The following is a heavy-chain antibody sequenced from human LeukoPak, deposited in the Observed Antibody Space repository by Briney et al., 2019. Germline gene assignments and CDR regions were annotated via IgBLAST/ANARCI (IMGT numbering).Heavy chain of an antibody. CDR2: IIPIFGTA. CDR3: ARMSMVRGEGANYNWFDP. J-gene: IGHJ5*02. CDR1: GGTFNSYA. V-gene: IGHV1-69*06. Sequence: SVKVSCKASGGTFNSYAISWVRQAPGQGVEWMGGIIPIFGTANYAQKFQGRVTITADKSTSTAYMELSSLRSEDTAVYYCARMSMVRGEGANYNWFDPWGQGTLVTVSS. D-gene: IGHD3-10*01.